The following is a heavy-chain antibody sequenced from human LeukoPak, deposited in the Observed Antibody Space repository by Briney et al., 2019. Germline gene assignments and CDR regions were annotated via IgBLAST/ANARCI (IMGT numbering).Heavy chain of an antibody. Sequence: GGSLRLSCAASGFSFVDYSMIWVSQDPGKGLEWVSCISGSSTYKFYADSLKGRFTISRDNTKTSLYLQMNSLGVEDTAVYYCARVDEDNHYYGMDVWGQGTTVTVSS. J-gene: IGHJ6*02. CDR2: ISGSSTYK. CDR1: GFSFVDYS. D-gene: IGHD1-1*01. CDR3: ARVDEDNHYYGMDV. V-gene: IGHV3-21*01.